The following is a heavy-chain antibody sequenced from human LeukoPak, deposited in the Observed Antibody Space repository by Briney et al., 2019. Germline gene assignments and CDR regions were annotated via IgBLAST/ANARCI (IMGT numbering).Heavy chain of an antibody. CDR3: ARRYSLFEY. CDR1: GFTFSSYW. J-gene: IGHJ4*02. V-gene: IGHV3-48*01. CDR2: ISSSSNTI. D-gene: IGHD6-13*01. Sequence: QSGGSLRLSCAASGFTFSSYWMHWVRQAPGKGLEWVSHISSSSNTIYYADSVKGRFTISRDNAKNSLYLQMNSLRAEDTAVYYCARRYSLFEYWGQGTLVTVSS.